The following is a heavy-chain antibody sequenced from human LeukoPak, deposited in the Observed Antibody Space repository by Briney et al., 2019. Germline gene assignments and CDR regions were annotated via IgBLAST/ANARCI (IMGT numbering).Heavy chain of an antibody. CDR1: GGSISSGGYY. D-gene: IGHD3-10*01. J-gene: IGHJ4*02. V-gene: IGHV4-31*03. Sequence: PSETLSLTCTVSGGSISSGGYYWSWIRQHPGKGLEWIGYIYYSGSTYYNPSLKSRVTISVDTSKNQFSLKLSSVTAADTAVYYCARGGGPWDSCFDYWGQGTLVTVSS. CDR3: ARGGGPWDSCFDY. CDR2: IYYSGST.